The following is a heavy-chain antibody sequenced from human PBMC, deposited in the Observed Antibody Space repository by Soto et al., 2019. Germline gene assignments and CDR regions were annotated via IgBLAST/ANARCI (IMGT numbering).Heavy chain of an antibody. Sequence: ASVKVSCKASAYTFTSYAMTWVRQAPGKGLEWVSTISSGGGDTYHADAVKGRFTISRDNSKSTLYLQMSSLRTDDTAVYFCAKSELPDIVFFGMDVLGQGTTVTVSS. CDR3: AKSELPDIVFFGMDV. V-gene: IGHV3-23*01. J-gene: IGHJ6*02. CDR1: AYTFTSYA. D-gene: IGHD2-15*01. CDR2: ISSGGGDT.